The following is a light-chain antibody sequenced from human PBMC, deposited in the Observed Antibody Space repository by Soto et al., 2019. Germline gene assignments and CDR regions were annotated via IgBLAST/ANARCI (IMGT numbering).Light chain of an antibody. CDR2: GAS. V-gene: IGKV3-15*01. Sequence: EIVMTQSPATLSVSPGERATLSCRASQSVSSNLAWYQQKPGQAPRLLIYGASTRATGIPARFSGSGSGTEFTLTISRLEPEDFAIYYCQQYGSSVLTFGGGSKVEIK. CDR1: QSVSSN. J-gene: IGKJ4*01. CDR3: QQYGSSVLT.